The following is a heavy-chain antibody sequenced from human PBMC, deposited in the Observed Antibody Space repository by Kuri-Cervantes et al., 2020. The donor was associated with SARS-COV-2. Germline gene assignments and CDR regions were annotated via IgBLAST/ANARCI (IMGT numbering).Heavy chain of an antibody. CDR2: ISYDGRDT. J-gene: IGHJ6*02. Sequence: GGSLRLSCAASGFTFNTYGMYWVRQAPGKGLEWVAVISYDGRDTYYGDSVKGRFTISRDNSKNTLYLQMNSLRPEDTGVYYCAKPGSVRGIIREDHYGLDVWGQGTTVTVSS. D-gene: IGHD3-10*01. CDR1: GFTFNTYG. CDR3: AKPGSVRGIIREDHYGLDV. V-gene: IGHV3-30*18.